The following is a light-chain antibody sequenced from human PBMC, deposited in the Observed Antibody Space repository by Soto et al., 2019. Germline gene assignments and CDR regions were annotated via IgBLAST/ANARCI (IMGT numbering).Light chain of an antibody. Sequence: DIQMTQSPSSLSASVGDRVTITCRASQSISSYLNWYQQKPGKAPKLLIYAASSLQSGVPSRFSGSGSGTDFTLTISSLQPEDFATYYCRAFGGGTKVEIK. CDR2: AAS. CDR3: RA. J-gene: IGKJ4*01. V-gene: IGKV1-39*01. CDR1: QSISSY.